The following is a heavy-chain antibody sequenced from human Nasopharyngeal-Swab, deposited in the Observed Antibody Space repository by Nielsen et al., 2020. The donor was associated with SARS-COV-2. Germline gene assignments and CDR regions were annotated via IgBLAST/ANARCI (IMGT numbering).Heavy chain of an antibody. CDR1: GVVSSCYG. Sequence: CWPSWGVVSSCYGLYWVRQAPSKGLRWVAVIWDDGSNKYYADSVKGRFTISRDNSKNTLYLQMNSLRAEDTAVYYCARERGEYGDYWGEAFDIWGQGTMVTVSS. D-gene: IGHD4-17*01. CDR2: IWDDGSNK. J-gene: IGHJ3*02. V-gene: IGHV3-33*01. CDR3: ARERGEYGDYWGEAFDI.